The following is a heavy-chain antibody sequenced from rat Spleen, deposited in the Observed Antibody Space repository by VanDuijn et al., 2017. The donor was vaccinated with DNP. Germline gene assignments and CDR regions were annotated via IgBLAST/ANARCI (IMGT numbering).Heavy chain of an antibody. D-gene: IGHD1-12*01. CDR2: INWDGNST. J-gene: IGHJ4*01. CDR1: GFTFSDHN. V-gene: IGHV5-7*01. CDR3: ARHRTIMPYYYSMDA. Sequence: EVQLVESGGGLVQPGRSLKLSCAASGFTFSDHNMAWVRQAPKKGLEWVATINWDGNSTHYRDSVKGRFTISRDNAKNTLYLQMDSLRSEDTATYYCARHRTIMPYYYSMDAWGQGASVTVSS.